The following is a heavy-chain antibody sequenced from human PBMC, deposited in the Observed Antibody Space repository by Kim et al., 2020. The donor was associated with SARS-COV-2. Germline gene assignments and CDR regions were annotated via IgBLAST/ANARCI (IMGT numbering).Heavy chain of an antibody. D-gene: IGHD1-20*01. J-gene: IGHJ3*02. CDR1: GFTFSSYS. V-gene: IGHV3-21*01. CDR2: ISSSSSYI. CDR3: ARVRMYNWNVRNVALPDAFDI. Sequence: GGSLRLSCAASGFTFSSYSMNWVRQAPGKGLEWVSSISSSSSYIYYADSVKGRFTISRDNAKNSLYLQMNSLRAEDTAVYYCARVRMYNWNVRNVALPDAFDIWGQGTMVTVSS.